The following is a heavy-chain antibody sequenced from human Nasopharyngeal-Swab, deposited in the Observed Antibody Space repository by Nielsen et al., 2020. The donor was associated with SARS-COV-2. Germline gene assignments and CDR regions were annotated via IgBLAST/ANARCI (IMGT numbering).Heavy chain of an antibody. J-gene: IGHJ3*02. CDR2: ISYDGSNK. CDR3: AKVSGYSSGWYTPAGAFDI. Sequence: GGSRRLSCAASGFTFSSYGMHWVRQAPGKGLEWVAVISYDGSNKYYADSVKGRFTISRDNSKNTLYLQMNSLRAEDTAVYYCAKVSGYSSGWYTPAGAFDIWGQGTMVTVSS. D-gene: IGHD6-19*01. CDR1: GFTFSSYG. V-gene: IGHV3-30*18.